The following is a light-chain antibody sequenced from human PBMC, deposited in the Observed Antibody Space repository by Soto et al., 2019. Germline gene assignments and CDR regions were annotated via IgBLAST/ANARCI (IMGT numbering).Light chain of an antibody. J-gene: IGKJ4*01. Sequence: EIVLTQSPATLSLSPGERATLSCRASQSVNSYLAWYQQKPGQAPRLLIYDASNRATGIPARFSGSGSGTDFTLTISRLEPEDFAVYYCQQRSAWPLTFGGGTKVEIK. CDR2: DAS. CDR1: QSVNSY. CDR3: QQRSAWPLT. V-gene: IGKV3-11*01.